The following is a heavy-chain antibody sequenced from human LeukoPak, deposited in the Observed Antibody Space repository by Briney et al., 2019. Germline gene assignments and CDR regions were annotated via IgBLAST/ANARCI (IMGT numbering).Heavy chain of an antibody. J-gene: IGHJ4*02. CDR2: IYSGGRT. V-gene: IGHV3-66*01. Sequence: GGSLRLSCAASGFTFSSNFMSWVRQAPGKGLEWVSVIYSGGRTDYADSVKGRFTISRDNSRNTLYLQMNSLRAEDTAVYYCAKDPVAYSQGYFDYWGQGTLVTVSS. CDR1: GFTFSSNF. D-gene: IGHD2-15*01. CDR3: AKDPVAYSQGYFDY.